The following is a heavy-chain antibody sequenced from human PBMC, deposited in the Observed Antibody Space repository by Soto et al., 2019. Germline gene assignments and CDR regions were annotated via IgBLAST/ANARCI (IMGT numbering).Heavy chain of an antibody. CDR3: ARPLRDRHFYHGWAV. CDR2: IIPMFGTP. J-gene: IGHJ6*02. D-gene: IGHD3-22*01. V-gene: IGHV1-69*13. CDR1: GGTFSKYA. Sequence: SVKVSCKASGGTFSKYAISWVRQAPGQGLEWLGGIIPMFGTPNYAQKFQGRVTISADESTTTAYLELSSLRSADTAVYFCARPLRDRHFYHGWAVWGQGTTVIVSS.